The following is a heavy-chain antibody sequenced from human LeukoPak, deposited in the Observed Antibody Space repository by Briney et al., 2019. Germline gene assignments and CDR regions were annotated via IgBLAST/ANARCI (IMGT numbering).Heavy chain of an antibody. CDR3: ASTTNYYDSSGYYFDY. D-gene: IGHD3-22*01. Sequence: ASVKVSCKASGYTFTSYGISWVRQAPGQGLEWMGWISAYNGNTNYAQKLQGRVTMTTDTSTSTAYMELRSLRSDDTAVYYCASTTNYYDSSGYYFDYWGQGTLVTVSS. J-gene: IGHJ4*02. V-gene: IGHV1-18*01. CDR1: GYTFTSYG. CDR2: ISAYNGNT.